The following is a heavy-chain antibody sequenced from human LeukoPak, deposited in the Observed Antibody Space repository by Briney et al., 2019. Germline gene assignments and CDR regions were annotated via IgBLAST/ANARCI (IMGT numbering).Heavy chain of an antibody. J-gene: IGHJ4*02. CDR2: ISSSSSYM. D-gene: IGHD2-2*01. CDR3: ASLQYCSSTSCPKNYFDY. Sequence: SGGSLRLSCTASGFTLSDFAMTWVRQAPGKGLEWVSSISSSSSYMYYADSVKGRFTISRDNAKNSLYLQMNSLRAEDTAVYYCASLQYCSSTSCPKNYFDYWGQGTLVTVSS. V-gene: IGHV3-21*01. CDR1: GFTLSDFA.